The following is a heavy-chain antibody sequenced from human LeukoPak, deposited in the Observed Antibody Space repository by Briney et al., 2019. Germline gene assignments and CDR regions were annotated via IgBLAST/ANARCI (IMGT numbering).Heavy chain of an antibody. Sequence: GGSLRLSCAASGFAFSDFWMSWVRQAPGKGLEWVANIRHDGNAKNYVPSVRGRFTISRDNAKNSLYLQMNSLTVEDTAVYYCATSHDSAGNDWGQGTLVTVSS. J-gene: IGHJ4*02. CDR1: GFAFSDFW. CDR2: IRHDGNAK. D-gene: IGHD2-15*01. V-gene: IGHV3-7*01. CDR3: ATSHDSAGND.